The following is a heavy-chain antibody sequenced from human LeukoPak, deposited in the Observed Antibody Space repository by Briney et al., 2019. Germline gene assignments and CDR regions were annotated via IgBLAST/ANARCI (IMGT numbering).Heavy chain of an antibody. CDR2: IYYSGDT. J-gene: IGHJ4*02. CDR1: GGSIRSYY. D-gene: IGHD3-9*01. CDR3: ARSEGWLRPYYFDY. Sequence: PSETLSLTCTVSGGSIRSYYWSWIRQPPGKGLNWIGYIYYSGDTNYNPSLKSRVTISVDTSKNQFSLKLSSVTAADTAVYYCARSEGWLRPYYFDYWGQGTLVTVSS. V-gene: IGHV4-59*01.